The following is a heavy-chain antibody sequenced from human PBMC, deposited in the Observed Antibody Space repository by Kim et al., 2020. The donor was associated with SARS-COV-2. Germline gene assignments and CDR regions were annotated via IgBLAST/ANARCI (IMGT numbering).Heavy chain of an antibody. J-gene: IGHJ4*02. CDR2: IYTSGST. Sequence: SETLSLTCTVSGGSISSYYWSWIRQPAGKGLEWIGRIYTSGSTNYNPSLKSRVTMSVDTSKNQFSLKLSSVTAADTAVYYCARGRYCSSTSCYNAGRFDYWGQGTLVTVSS. CDR3: ARGRYCSSTSCYNAGRFDY. CDR1: GGSISSYY. D-gene: IGHD2-2*02. V-gene: IGHV4-4*07.